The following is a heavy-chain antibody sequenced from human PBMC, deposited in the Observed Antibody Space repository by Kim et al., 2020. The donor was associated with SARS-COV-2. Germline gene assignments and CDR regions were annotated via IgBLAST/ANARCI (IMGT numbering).Heavy chain of an antibody. D-gene: IGHD3-10*01. V-gene: IGHV3-15*01. J-gene: IGHJ5*02. CDR3: TTDVPITMVRGADLGWFDP. Sequence: GRFTISRDDSKNTLYLQMNSLKTEDTAVYYCTTDVPITMVRGADLGWFDPWGQGTLVTVSS.